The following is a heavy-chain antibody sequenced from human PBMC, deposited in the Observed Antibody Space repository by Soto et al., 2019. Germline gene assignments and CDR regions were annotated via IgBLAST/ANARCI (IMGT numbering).Heavy chain of an antibody. CDR3: ARDEYGRTLDY. Sequence: QVQLQESGPGLVKPSETLSLTCTVSGGSVSSDTFYWSWVRQPPGKGLEWIGYIHYSGSTNYNPSLKSRVTLSVDTSKNQFSLKLGSVTAADTAVYYCARDEYGRTLDYWGQGTLVTVSS. D-gene: IGHD4-17*01. J-gene: IGHJ4*02. V-gene: IGHV4-61*01. CDR2: IHYSGST. CDR1: GGSVSSDTFY.